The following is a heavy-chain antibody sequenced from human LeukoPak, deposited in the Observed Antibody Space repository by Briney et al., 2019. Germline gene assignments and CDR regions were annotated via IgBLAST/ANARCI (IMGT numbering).Heavy chain of an antibody. CDR3: ARDGDLRNTFYYYYYMDV. D-gene: IGHD2/OR15-2a*01. V-gene: IGHV3-30*04. CDR1: GFTFSSYA. J-gene: IGHJ6*03. CDR2: ISYDGSNK. Sequence: GGSLRLSCAASGFTFSSYAMHWVRQAPGKGLEWGAVISYDGSNKYYADSVKGRFTISRDNSKNTVYMQRNRQREEERAVYYCARDGDLRNTFYYYYYMDVWGKGTTVTVSS.